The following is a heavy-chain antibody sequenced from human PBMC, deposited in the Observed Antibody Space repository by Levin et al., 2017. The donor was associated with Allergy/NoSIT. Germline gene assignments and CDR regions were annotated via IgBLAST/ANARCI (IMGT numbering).Heavy chain of an antibody. Sequence: SVKVSCKASGGTFSSYAISWVRQAPGQGLEWMGGIIPIFGTANYAQKFQGRVTITADESTSTAYMELSSLRSEDTAVYYCARHGGNSEVRGGPFETIVSYGMDVWGQGTTVTVSS. CDR3: ARHGGNSEVRGGPFETIVSYGMDV. CDR2: IIPIFGTA. CDR1: GGTFSSYA. D-gene: IGHD4-23*01. J-gene: IGHJ6*02. V-gene: IGHV1-69*13.